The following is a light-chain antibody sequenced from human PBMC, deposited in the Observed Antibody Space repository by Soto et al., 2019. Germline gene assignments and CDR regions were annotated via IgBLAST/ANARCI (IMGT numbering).Light chain of an antibody. CDR1: SSNIGAGFD. J-gene: IGLJ2*01. Sequence: QSALTQPPSVSGAPGQRVSISCSGSSSNIGAGFDVHWYQQFPGAAPKLLIYSDVNRPSGVPYRFSGSKSGTSASLAISGLQSEDEADYYCAAWDDSLNGYVVFGGGTKVTVL. V-gene: IGLV1-40*01. CDR3: AAWDDSLNGYVV. CDR2: SDV.